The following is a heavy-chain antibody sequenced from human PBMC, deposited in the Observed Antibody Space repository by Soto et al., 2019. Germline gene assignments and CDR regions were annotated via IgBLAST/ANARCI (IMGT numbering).Heavy chain of an antibody. CDR3: AKAYSGSGSVYGMDV. J-gene: IGHJ6*01. CDR1: GFTFRIYA. Sequence: EVQLLESGGGLVQPGGSLRLSCAASGFTFRIYATSWVRQAPGKGLEWVSAISGSGASTYYADSVKGRFTISRDNCKTTLYLQMNSLRAEDRAVYYCAKAYSGSGSVYGMDVWGQGTTVIVSS. D-gene: IGHD3-10*01. CDR2: ISGSGAST. V-gene: IGHV3-23*01.